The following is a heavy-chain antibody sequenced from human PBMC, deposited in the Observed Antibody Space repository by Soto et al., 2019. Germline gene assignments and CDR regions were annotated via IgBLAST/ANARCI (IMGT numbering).Heavy chain of an antibody. Sequence: QVQLQESGPGLVKPSETLSLTCTVSGGSISSYYWSWIRQPPGKGLGCIGYIYYSGSPNYNPSLKSGVTISVATAKNQYSLKLNSITAADTAAYYGASNNYGSGSTYFDYWGQGTLVTVSS. CDR3: ASNNYGSGSTYFDY. CDR2: IYYSGSP. J-gene: IGHJ4*02. V-gene: IGHV4-59*08. D-gene: IGHD3-10*01. CDR1: GGSISSYY.